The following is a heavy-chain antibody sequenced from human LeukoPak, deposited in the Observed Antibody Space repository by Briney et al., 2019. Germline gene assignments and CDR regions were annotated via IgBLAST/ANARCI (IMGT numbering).Heavy chain of an antibody. Sequence: ASVKVSCKASGYTFTSYDINWVRQATGQGLEWMGWMNPNSGNTGYAQKFQGRAIITRNTSISTAYMELSSLRSEDTAVYYCARVLARYSSSKYYFDYWGQGTLVTVSS. CDR2: MNPNSGNT. CDR1: GYTFTSYD. CDR3: ARVLARYSSSKYYFDY. V-gene: IGHV1-8*03. D-gene: IGHD6-13*01. J-gene: IGHJ4*02.